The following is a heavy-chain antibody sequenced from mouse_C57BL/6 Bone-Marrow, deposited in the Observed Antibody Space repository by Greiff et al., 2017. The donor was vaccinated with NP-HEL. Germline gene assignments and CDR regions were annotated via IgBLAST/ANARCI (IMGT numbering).Heavy chain of an antibody. CDR2: IYPRSGNT. Sequence: QVQLQQSGAELARPGASVKLSCKASGYTFTSYGISWVKQRTGQGLEWIGEIYPRSGNTSYNEKFKGKATLTADKSTSTAYMELRSLTSEDSAVYFCAFITTVVSFDYWGQGTTLTVSS. CDR1: GYTFTSYG. V-gene: IGHV1-81*01. D-gene: IGHD1-1*01. J-gene: IGHJ2*01. CDR3: AFITTVVSFDY.